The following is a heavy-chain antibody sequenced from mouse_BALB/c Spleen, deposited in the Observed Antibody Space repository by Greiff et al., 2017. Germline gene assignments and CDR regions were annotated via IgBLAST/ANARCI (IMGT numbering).Heavy chain of an antibody. J-gene: IGHJ3*01. CDR2: IYPGDGDT. Sequence: VKLVESGAELVRPGSSVKISCKASGYAFSSYWMNWVKQRPGQGLEWIGQIYPGDGDTNYNGKFKGKATLTADKSSSTAYMQLSSLTSEDSAVYFCARDYDYDGGFAYWGQGTLVTVSA. CDR1: GYAFSSYW. CDR3: ARDYDYDGGFAY. V-gene: IGHV1-80*01. D-gene: IGHD2-4*01.